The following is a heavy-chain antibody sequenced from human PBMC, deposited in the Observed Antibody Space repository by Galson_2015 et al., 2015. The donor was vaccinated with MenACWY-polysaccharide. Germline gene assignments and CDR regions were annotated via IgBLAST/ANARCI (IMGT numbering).Heavy chain of an antibody. V-gene: IGHV3-15*01. CDR2: IKSKANGGTI. CDR1: GFTFSDHY. Sequence: SLRLSCAASGFTFSDHYLDWVRQTPGKGLEWVGRIKSKANGGTIDYAAPVKGRFTISRDDSKNTLYLQMNSLKTEDTAVYYCATEVRVEYWGQGTLVTVSS. J-gene: IGHJ4*02. CDR3: ATEVRVEY. D-gene: IGHD5-24*01.